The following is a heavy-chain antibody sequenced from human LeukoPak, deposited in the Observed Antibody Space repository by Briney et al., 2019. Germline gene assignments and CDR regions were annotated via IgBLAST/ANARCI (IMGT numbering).Heavy chain of an antibody. Sequence: ASVKVSCKASGYTFTSYDINWVQQATGQGLEWMGWMNPNSGNTGYAQKFQGRVTMTRNTSISTAYMELSSLRSEDTAVYYCARGVIAAAGMAGFDPWGQGTLVTVSS. J-gene: IGHJ5*02. V-gene: IGHV1-8*01. CDR2: MNPNSGNT. CDR1: GYTFTSYD. CDR3: ARGVIAAAGMAGFDP. D-gene: IGHD6-13*01.